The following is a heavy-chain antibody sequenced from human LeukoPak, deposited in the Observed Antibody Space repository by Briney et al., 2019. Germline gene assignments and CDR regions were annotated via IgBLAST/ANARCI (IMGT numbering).Heavy chain of an antibody. V-gene: IGHV3-23*01. J-gene: IGHJ4*02. CDR2: ISGSGGST. Sequence: PGGSLRLSCAASGFTFSSYAMSWVRQAPGKGLEWVSAISGSGGSTYYADSVKGRFTISRDNSKNMLYLQMNSPRAEDTAVYYCAKDSGGYYPKYYFDYWGQGTLVTVSS. D-gene: IGHD3-22*01. CDR3: AKDSGGYYPKYYFDY. CDR1: GFTFSSYA.